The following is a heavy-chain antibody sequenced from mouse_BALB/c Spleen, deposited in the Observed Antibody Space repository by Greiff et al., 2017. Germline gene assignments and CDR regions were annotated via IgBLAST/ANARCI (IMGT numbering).Heavy chain of an antibody. CDR3: ARSGTGMDY. CDR1: GFTFSSFG. Sequence: EVMLVESGGGLVQPGGSRKLSCAASGFTFSSFGMHWVRQAPEKGLEWVAYISSGSSTIYYADTVKGRFTISRDNPKNTLFLQMTSLRSEDTAMYYCARSGTGMDYWGQGTSVTVSS. V-gene: IGHV5-17*02. J-gene: IGHJ4*01. CDR2: ISSGSSTI. D-gene: IGHD4-1*01.